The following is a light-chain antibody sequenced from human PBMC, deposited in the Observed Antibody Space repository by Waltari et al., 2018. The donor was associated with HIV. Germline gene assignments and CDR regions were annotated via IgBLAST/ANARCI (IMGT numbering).Light chain of an antibody. CDR2: GAS. CDR1: QSVSSEY. V-gene: IGKV3-20*01. Sequence: EIVLTQSPGTLSLSPGERATLSCRASQSVSSEYFAWYQLRPGQPPRLLIYGASIRAFGIPDRFSGSRSGTDFTLTISRLEPEDFAVYYCQQFGTSPLYSFGQGTRLEVK. CDR3: QQFGTSPLYS. J-gene: IGKJ2*03.